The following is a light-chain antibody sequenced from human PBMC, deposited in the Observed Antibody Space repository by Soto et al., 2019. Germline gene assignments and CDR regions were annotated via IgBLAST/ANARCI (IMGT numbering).Light chain of an antibody. J-gene: IGKJ1*01. CDR2: GAS. CDR3: HQYHTSPLT. V-gene: IGKV3-20*01. Sequence: EIVLTQSPGTLSLSPGERATFSFRASQRVSSSYIAWYQQRLGRSPRRLIYGASISATGSPDRFSGSGAGTDFALTINRIERQYFALYYCHQYHTSPLTFGQGTKVHI. CDR1: QRVSSSY.